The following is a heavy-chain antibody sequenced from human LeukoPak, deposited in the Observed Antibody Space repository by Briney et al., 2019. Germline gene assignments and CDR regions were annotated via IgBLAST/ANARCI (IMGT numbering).Heavy chain of an antibody. CDR2: ISGSGEST. D-gene: IGHD2-2*02. CDR1: GFTFSPYS. Sequence: GGSLRLSCAASGFTFSPYSMTWVRQAPGKGLEWASVISGSGESTNYADSVRGRFTISRDNVHNTLYLQMHSLRAEDTAIYFCARKECGSTSCYTREYFQYWGQGTLVTVSS. CDR3: ARKECGSTSCYTREYFQY. V-gene: IGHV3-23*01. J-gene: IGHJ1*01.